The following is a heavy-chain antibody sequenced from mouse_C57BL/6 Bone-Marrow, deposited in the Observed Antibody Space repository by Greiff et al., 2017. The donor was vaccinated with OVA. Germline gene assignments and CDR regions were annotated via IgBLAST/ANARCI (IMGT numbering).Heavy chain of an antibody. J-gene: IGHJ4*01. CDR3: ARYDYDAMDY. Sequence: EVTLVESGGGLVQPGGSLSLSCAASGFTFPDYYMSWFRQPPGKSLEWLGFIRHKANGYTTEYSASVMGRFTISRVTSLSILYPQMNAQRADDSATYYCARYDYDAMDYGGKGTSVTVSS. V-gene: IGHV7-3*01. CDR2: IRHKANGYTT. CDR1: GFTFPDYY.